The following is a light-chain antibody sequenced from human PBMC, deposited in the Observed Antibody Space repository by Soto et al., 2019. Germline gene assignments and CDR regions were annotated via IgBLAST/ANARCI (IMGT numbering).Light chain of an antibody. CDR1: SSDVGAYNY. CDR2: DVT. V-gene: IGLV2-11*01. J-gene: IGLJ1*01. CDR3: CSYAGPYSYV. Sequence: QSVLTQPRSVSGSPGQSVTISCTGTSSDVGAYNYVSWYQQHPGNAPKLMIYDVTKRPSGVPDRFSGSKSANTASLTISGPQAGDGGYYFCCSYAGPYSYVFGTGTKVTVL.